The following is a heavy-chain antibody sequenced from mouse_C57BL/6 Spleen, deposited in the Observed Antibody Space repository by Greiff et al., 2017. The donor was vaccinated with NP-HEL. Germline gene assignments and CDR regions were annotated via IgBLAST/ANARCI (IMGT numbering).Heavy chain of an antibody. J-gene: IGHJ1*03. V-gene: IGHV2-6-1*01. CDR2: IWSDGST. CDR1: GFSLTSYG. D-gene: IGHD1-1*01. CDR3: ARHYGSYWYFDV. Sequence: QVQLKQSGPGLVAPSQSLSITCTVSGFSLTSYGVHWVRQPPGKGLEWLVVIWSDGSTTYNSALKSRLSISKDNSKSQVFLKMNSLQTDDTAMYYCARHYGSYWYFDVWGTGTTVTVSS.